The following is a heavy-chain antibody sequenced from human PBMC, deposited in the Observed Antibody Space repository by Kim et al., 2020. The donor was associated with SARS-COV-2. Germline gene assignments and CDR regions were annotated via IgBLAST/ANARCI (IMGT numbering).Heavy chain of an antibody. J-gene: IGHJ4*02. V-gene: IGHV1-8*01. Sequence: ASVKVSCKASGYTFTSYDLNWVRQATGQGLEWMGWMNPNIGNAGYAQKFQGRVTMTMDPPISTAYMELSSLKSEDTAVYYCARGVRTQSNYDSWGQGTLV. CDR3: ARGVRTQSNYDS. CDR2: MNPNIGNA. D-gene: IGHD1-1*01. CDR1: GYTFTSYD.